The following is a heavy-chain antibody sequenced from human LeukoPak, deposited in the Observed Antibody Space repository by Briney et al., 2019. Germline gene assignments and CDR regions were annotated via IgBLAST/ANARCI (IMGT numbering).Heavy chain of an antibody. CDR3: ARSKGGAAAGRGVDY. V-gene: IGHV3-48*03. J-gene: IGHJ4*02. Sequence: GGSLRLSCAASGFTFSSYEMNWVRQAPGKGLEWVSYISSSGSTIYYADSVKGRFTISRDNAKNSLYLQMNSLRAEDTAVYYCARSKGGAAAGRGVDYWGQGTLVTVSS. CDR2: ISSSGSTI. D-gene: IGHD6-13*01. CDR1: GFTFSSYE.